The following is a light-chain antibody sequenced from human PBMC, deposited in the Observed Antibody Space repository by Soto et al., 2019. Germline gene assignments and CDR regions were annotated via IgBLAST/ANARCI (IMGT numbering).Light chain of an antibody. CDR1: QGIRND. V-gene: IGKV1-17*01. CDR3: LQHNSFPYT. J-gene: IGKJ2*01. CDR2: AAS. Sequence: DIQMTQSPSSLSASVGDRVTITCRASQGIRNDLSWYQQKPGKAPKRLIYAASSLQSGVPSRFSGSGCGTEFNLTISSLQPEDFATYYCLQHNSFPYTFGQGTKLEIK.